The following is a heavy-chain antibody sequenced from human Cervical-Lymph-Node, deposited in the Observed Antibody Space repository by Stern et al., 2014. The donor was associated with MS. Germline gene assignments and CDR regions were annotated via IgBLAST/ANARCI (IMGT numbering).Heavy chain of an antibody. CDR2: ITNSGTNV. V-gene: IGHV3-11*01. D-gene: IGHD4-17*01. Sequence: VQLVESGGGLVKPGGSLRLSCAASGLIFSDSYMAWIRQAPGQGLEWLSYITNSGTNVEYADSVKGRFTISRDNAKNSLYLQMNSLRAEDTAVYYCARDREGDYWSFENWGQGTLVTVSS. CDR3: ARDREGDYWSFEN. CDR1: GLIFSDSY. J-gene: IGHJ4*02.